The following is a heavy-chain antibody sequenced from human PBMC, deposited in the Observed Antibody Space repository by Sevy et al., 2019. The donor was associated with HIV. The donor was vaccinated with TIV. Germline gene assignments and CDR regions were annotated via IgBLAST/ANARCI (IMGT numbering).Heavy chain of an antibody. CDR2: ISHDGSNK. CDR3: ARDRSSSWMNYIFDY. V-gene: IGHV3-30*04. CDR1: GFTFSTYA. Sequence: GGSLRLSCAASGFTFSTYAMHWVRQAPGKGLEWVALISHDGSNKSYADSVKGRFTISRDNSKNTLYLQMNSLRAEDTAVYYCARDRSSSWMNYIFDYWGQGALVTVSS. D-gene: IGHD6-13*01. J-gene: IGHJ4*02.